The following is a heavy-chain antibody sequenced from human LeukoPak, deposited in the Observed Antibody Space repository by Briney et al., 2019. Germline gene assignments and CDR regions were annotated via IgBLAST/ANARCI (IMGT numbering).Heavy chain of an antibody. CDR1: GYSISSVYY. CDR3: ARAGPYDSSGYYYQYYYYMDV. J-gene: IGHJ6*03. CDR2: IYHSGST. Sequence: SETLSLTCIVSGYSISSVYYWGWIRQPPGKGLEWIGSIYHSGSTYYNPSLKSRVTISVDTSKNQFSLKLSSVTAADTAVYYCARAGPYDSSGYYYQYYYYMDVWGKGTTVTISS. D-gene: IGHD3-22*01. V-gene: IGHV4-38-2*02.